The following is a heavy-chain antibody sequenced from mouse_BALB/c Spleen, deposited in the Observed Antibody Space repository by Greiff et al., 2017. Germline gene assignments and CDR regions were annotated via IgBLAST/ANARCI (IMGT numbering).Heavy chain of an antibody. J-gene: IGHJ1*01. CDR1: GYTFTSYT. CDR3: ARVITTRYWYFDV. CDR2: INPSSGYT. V-gene: IGHV1-4*02. D-gene: IGHD2-4*01. Sequence: QVQLQQSAAELARPGASVKMSCKASGYTFTSYTMHWVKQRPGQGLEWIGYINPSSGYTEYNQKFKDKTTLTADKSSSTAYMQLSSLTSEDSAVYYCARVITTRYWYFDVWGAGTTVTVSS.